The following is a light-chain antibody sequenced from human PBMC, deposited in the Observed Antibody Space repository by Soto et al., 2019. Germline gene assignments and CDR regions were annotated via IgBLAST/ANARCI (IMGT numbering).Light chain of an antibody. Sequence: QSVLTQPPSVSGAPGQRVTISCTGSSSNIGAGYDVHWYQQVPGTAPKLLISDNNNRPSGVPDRFSGSKSGTSASLAITGLQAEDEADYHCQSYDSSLSGSVFGGVTKLTVL. CDR3: QSYDSSLSGSV. J-gene: IGLJ2*01. CDR2: DNN. V-gene: IGLV1-40*01. CDR1: SSNIGAGYD.